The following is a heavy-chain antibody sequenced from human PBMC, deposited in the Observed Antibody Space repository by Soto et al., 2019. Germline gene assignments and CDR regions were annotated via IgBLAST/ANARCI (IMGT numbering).Heavy chain of an antibody. D-gene: IGHD3-16*01. CDR2: ISGSTDYL. CDR1: GFTFTVYY. CDR3: ARELGLSSSKHCDF. J-gene: IGHJ4*02. Sequence: QVQLVESGGDLVKPGGSLRLSCAASGFTFTVYYMSWLRQAPGQGLQWLSYISGSTDYLNYADSVMGRFTISRDNSQNLLHLQMTSLRADDTAVYYWARELGLSSSKHCDFWGQGAVVTVSS. V-gene: IGHV3-11*05.